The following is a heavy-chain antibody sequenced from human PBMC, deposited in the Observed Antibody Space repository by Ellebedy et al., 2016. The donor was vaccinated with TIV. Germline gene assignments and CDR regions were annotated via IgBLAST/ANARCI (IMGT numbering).Heavy chain of an antibody. CDR1: GDSISSGDYH. V-gene: IGHV4-30-4*01. Sequence: SETLSLTCTVSGDSISSGDYHWSWIRQSPGKGLEWIGYIYHSGSIDYNPSLKSRVTISADTSKNQFSLRLSSVIATDSGVYYCVRGCSVSCYYYWALDVWGQGTTVTVSS. J-gene: IGHJ6*02. D-gene: IGHD2-15*01. CDR2: IYHSGSI. CDR3: VRGCSVSCYYYWALDV.